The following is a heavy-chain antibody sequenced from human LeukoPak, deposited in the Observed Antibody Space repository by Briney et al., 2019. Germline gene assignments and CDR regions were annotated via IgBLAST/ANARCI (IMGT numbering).Heavy chain of an antibody. CDR3: ARDARMITFGGVIVXRDXFDI. CDR2: ISAYNGNT. D-gene: IGHD3-16*02. CDR1: GYTFTSYG. J-gene: IGHJ3*02. Sequence: GASVKVSCKASGYTFTSYGISWVRQAPGQGLEWMGWISAYNGNTNYAQKLQGRVTMTTDTSTSTAYMELRSLRSDDTAVYYCARDARMITFGGVIVXRDXFDIWGQGTMVTVSS. V-gene: IGHV1-18*01.